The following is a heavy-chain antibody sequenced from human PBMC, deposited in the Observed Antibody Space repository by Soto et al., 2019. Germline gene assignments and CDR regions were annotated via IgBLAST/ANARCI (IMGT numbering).Heavy chain of an antibody. D-gene: IGHD5-18*01. Sequence: SETLSLTCTVSGGSISTSNYYWGWVRQPPGKGLDWIGNIYYSGTTYYNPSLKSRVTISVDTSKNQFSLKLNSVTAADTAVYFCARDRPSEYTYGSSGWSDTWGQGTLVTVSS. J-gene: IGHJ5*02. CDR1: GGSISTSNYY. CDR2: IYYSGTT. CDR3: ARDRPSEYTYGSSGWSDT. V-gene: IGHV4-39*02.